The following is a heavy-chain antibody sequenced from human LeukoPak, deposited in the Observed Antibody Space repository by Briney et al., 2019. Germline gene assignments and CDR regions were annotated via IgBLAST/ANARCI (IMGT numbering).Heavy chain of an antibody. J-gene: IGHJ4*02. CDR2: INPNSGGT. CDR1: GYTFTGYY. Sequence: GASVKVSCKASGYTFTGYYMHWVRQAPGQGREWMGWINPNSGGTNYAQKFQGRVTMTRDTSISTAYMELSRLRSDDTAVYYCARDLMVRGVKAIGYWGQGTLVTVSS. CDR3: ARDLMVRGVKAIGY. V-gene: IGHV1-2*02. D-gene: IGHD3-10*01.